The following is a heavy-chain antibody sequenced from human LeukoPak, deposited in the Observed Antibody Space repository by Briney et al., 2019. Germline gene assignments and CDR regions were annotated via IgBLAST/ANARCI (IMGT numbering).Heavy chain of an antibody. CDR2: IYYSGST. Sequence: PSETLSLTCTVSGGSISSYYWSWIRQPAGKGLEWIGFIYYSGSTKYNPYLKSRVTISIDTSKNQFSLKLSSVTAADTALYYCARGTGAYYYLWGQGTMVTVSS. V-gene: IGHV4-59*01. CDR3: ARGTGAYYYL. J-gene: IGHJ3*01. CDR1: GGSISSYY. D-gene: IGHD3-22*01.